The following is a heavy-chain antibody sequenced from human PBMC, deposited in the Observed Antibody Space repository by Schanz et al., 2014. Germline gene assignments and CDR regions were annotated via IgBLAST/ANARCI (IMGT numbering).Heavy chain of an antibody. J-gene: IGHJ4*02. CDR2: ISGRGGRT. V-gene: IGHV3-23*04. Sequence: EVQLVESGGGLVQPGGSLRLSCETSGFTFSNHAMSWVRQAPGKGLEWVSAISGRGGRTYYADSVKGRFTISRDNSKNTLYLQMNSLRAEDTAVYYCAKYRYSVFDFDYWGQGTLVTVSS. CDR3: AKYRYSVFDFDY. D-gene: IGHD3-16*02. CDR1: GFTFSNHA.